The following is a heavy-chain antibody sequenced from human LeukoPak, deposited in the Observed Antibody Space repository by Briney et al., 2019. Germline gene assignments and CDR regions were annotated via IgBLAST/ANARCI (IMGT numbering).Heavy chain of an antibody. J-gene: IGHJ6*02. Sequence: PGGSLRLSCAASGFSFSSYEMNWVRQAPGKGLEWVSYISSSGSTLYYADSVKGRFTISRDNAKNSLYLQMNSLRAEDTAVYYCARTSSHYYGVDVWGQGTTVTVSS. V-gene: IGHV3-48*03. CDR1: GFSFSSYE. CDR2: ISSSGSTL. CDR3: ARTSSHYYGVDV.